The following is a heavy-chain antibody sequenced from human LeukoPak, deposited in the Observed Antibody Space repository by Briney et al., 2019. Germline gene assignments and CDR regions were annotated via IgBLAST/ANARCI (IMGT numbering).Heavy chain of an antibody. D-gene: IGHD3-22*01. J-gene: IGHJ4*02. Sequence: SETLSLTCTVSGGSISSYYWSWIRQPAGKGLEWIGRIYTSGSTNYNPSLKSRVTMSVDTSKNQFSLKLSSVTAADTAVYYCARAGYYYDSNGYSPLFDYWGQGTLVTVSS. V-gene: IGHV4-4*07. CDR2: IYTSGST. CDR3: ARAGYYYDSNGYSPLFDY. CDR1: GGSISSYY.